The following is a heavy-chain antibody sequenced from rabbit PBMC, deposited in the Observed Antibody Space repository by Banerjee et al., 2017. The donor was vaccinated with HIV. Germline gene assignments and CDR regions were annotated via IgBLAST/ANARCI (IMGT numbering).Heavy chain of an antibody. CDR1: GIDFSSYYY. Sequence: QSLEESGGDLVKPGASLTLTCTASGIDFSSYYYMCWVRQAPGKGLEWIACIYVGSSDNTYYASWAKGRFTISKTSSTTVTLQMTSLTAADTATYFCARDLAGVIGWNFNLWGPGTLVTVS. D-gene: IGHD4-1*01. CDR2: IYVGSSDNT. J-gene: IGHJ4*01. V-gene: IGHV1S40*01. CDR3: ARDLAGVIGWNFNL.